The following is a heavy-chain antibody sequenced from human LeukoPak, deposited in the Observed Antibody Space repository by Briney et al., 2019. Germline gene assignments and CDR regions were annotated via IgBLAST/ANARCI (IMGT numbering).Heavy chain of an antibody. D-gene: IGHD3-16*01. J-gene: IGHJ6*03. CDR2: IYSRGST. Sequence: PSETLSLTCAVYGGSFSGYYWGWIRQPPGKGLEWIGSIYSRGSTYYNASLQSRVTISIETSKNQISLRLKSVTAADTAVYYCARETSQKGAHYMDVWGKGTTVTISS. V-gene: IGHV4-34*01. CDR1: GGSFSGYY. CDR3: ARETSQKGAHYMDV.